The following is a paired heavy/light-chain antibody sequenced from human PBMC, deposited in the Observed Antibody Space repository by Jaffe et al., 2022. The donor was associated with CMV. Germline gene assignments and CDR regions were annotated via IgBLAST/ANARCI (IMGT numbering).Light chain of an antibody. CDR1: QDISNW. Sequence: DIQMTQSPSSVSASVGDRVTITCRASQDISNWLAWYQQKPGKAPKLLIYGASTLQSGVPSRFSGSESGTDFTLTITSLQPEDFGTYYCQQANSFPVTFGQGTRLEIK. CDR2: GAS. J-gene: IGKJ5*01. V-gene: IGKV1-12*01. CDR3: QQANSFPVT.
Heavy chain of an antibody. CDR2: IYNSGST. J-gene: IGHJ4*02. D-gene: IGHD1-26*01. CDR1: GGSITSGGYY. CDR3: ARAVWELHPRFDS. V-gene: IGHV4-31*03. Sequence: QVQLQESGPGLVKPSQTLSLTCTVSGGSITSGGYYWTWIRQRPGKGLEWIGYIYNSGSTYYTPSLKSRVTISVDTSNSQFSLRLTSMTAADTAVYYCARAVWELHPRFDSWGQGTLVTVSS.